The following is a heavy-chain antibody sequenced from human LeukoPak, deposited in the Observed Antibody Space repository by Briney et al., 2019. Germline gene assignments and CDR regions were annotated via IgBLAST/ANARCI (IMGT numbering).Heavy chain of an antibody. J-gene: IGHJ4*02. Sequence: PGGSLRLSCAASGFTFDGYAMHWVRQAPGKGLEWVSGISWDCGTIGYVDSVKGRFTISRDNAKNSLYLQMNSLRAEDTALYYCAKDRHSSSWYYFDSWGQGTLVTVSS. D-gene: IGHD6-13*01. CDR3: AKDRHSSSWYYFDS. CDR2: ISWDCGTI. V-gene: IGHV3-9*01. CDR1: GFTFDGYA.